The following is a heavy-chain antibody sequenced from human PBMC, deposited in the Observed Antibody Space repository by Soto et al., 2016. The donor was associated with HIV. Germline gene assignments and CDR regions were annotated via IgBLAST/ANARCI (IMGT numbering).Heavy chain of an antibody. CDR3: ARGLRDCSSTSCPLRFDP. D-gene: IGHD2-2*01. CDR1: GYTFTDYD. Sequence: QVQLVQSGAEVKKPGASVKVSCKASGYTFTDYDINWVRQATGQGLEWMGWMNPNSGNTGYAQKFQGRVTITRNTPISTAYMELSSLRSEDTAVYYCARGLRDCSSTSCPLRFDPVGPGNPGHRLL. CDR2: MNPNSGNT. J-gene: IGHJ5*02. V-gene: IGHV1-8*03.